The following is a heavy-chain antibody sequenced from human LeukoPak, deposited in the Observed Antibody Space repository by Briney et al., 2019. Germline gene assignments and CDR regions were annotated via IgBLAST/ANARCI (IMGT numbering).Heavy chain of an antibody. CDR1: GGTFSSYA. V-gene: IGHV1-69*05. CDR2: IIPIFGTA. Sequence: SVKVSCKASGGTFSSYAISWVRQAPGQGLEWMGGIIPIFGTANYAQKFQGRVTITTDESTSTAYMELSSLRSEDTAVYYCARGTTVTTRYYYYYYMDVWGKGTTVTVSS. CDR3: ARGTTVTTRYYYYYYMDV. J-gene: IGHJ6*03. D-gene: IGHD4-11*01.